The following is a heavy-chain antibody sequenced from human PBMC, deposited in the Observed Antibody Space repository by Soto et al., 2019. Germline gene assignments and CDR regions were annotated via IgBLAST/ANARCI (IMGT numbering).Heavy chain of an antibody. V-gene: IGHV3-30*18. D-gene: IGHD1-20*01. CDR2: ISYDGNNK. CDR1: GFAFSTYA. J-gene: IGHJ5*02. Sequence: GGSLRLSCAASGFAFSTYAMHWVRQAPGKGLEWVALISYDGNNKYYADSLKGRFTISRDNSKNTLYLQMISLRLDDTAVYYCAKDFITATTRWLDPWGQGTLVTVSS. CDR3: AKDFITATTRWLDP.